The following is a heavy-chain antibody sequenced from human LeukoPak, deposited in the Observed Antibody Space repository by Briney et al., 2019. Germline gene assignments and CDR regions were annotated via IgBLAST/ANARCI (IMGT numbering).Heavy chain of an antibody. V-gene: IGHV4-59*01. D-gene: IGHD3-10*01. CDR1: GGSMSNYY. Sequence: SETLSLTCNVSGGSMSNYYWSWIRQPPGKGLEWIAYISSSGSISYNPFLKNRVTISVDTSKNQFSLKLTSVTAADTAMYYCAKSDLYYYGSGSYSYFDSWGQGTLLTVSS. CDR2: ISSSGSI. CDR3: AKSDLYYYGSGSYSYFDS. J-gene: IGHJ4*02.